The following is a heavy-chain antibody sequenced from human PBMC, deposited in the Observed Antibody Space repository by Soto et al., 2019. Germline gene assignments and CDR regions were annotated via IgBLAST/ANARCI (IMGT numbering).Heavy chain of an antibody. J-gene: IGHJ6*02. D-gene: IGHD6-13*01. CDR2: ISGNGANT. V-gene: IGHV3-23*01. CDR3: AKATLAAADRGHHHYGLDV. CDR1: GFTLSSYS. Sequence: AGSLRLSCEVSGFTLSSYSMSWVRQAPGGGLEWVSGISGNGANTYYADSVKGRVTLSRDNSKNTLYLEVNSLRAEDTAVYYCAKATLAAADRGHHHYGLDVWGLGTTVTVSS.